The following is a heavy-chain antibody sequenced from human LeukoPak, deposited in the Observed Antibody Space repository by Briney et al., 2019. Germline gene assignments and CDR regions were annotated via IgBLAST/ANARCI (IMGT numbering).Heavy chain of an antibody. J-gene: IGHJ4*02. Sequence: SVKVSCKASGGTFSSYAISWVRQAPGQGLEWMGRIIPILGIANYAQKFQGRVTITADKSTSTAYMELSSLRSEDTAVYYCARVYYYDSSGYHYFDYWGQGTLVTVSS. V-gene: IGHV1-69*04. CDR3: ARVYYYDSSGYHYFDY. CDR2: IIPILGIA. D-gene: IGHD3-22*01. CDR1: GGTFSSYA.